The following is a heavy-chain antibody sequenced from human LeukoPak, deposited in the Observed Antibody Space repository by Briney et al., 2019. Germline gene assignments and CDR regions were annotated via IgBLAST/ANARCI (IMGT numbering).Heavy chain of an antibody. CDR1: EFTVSSGY. CDR2: FYSSGNA. D-gene: IGHD3-22*01. V-gene: IGHV3-66*01. J-gene: IGHJ1*01. CDR3: ARDPYDSSGYYFQH. Sequence: GGSLRLSCAASEFTVSSGYMTWVRQAPGKGLEWVSIFYSSGNAYYADSVKDRFTISRDNSKSTLYLQMNSLRAEDTAVYYCARDPYDSSGYYFQHWGQGTLVTVSS.